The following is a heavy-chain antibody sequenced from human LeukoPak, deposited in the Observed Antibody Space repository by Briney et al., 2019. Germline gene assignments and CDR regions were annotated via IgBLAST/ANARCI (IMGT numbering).Heavy chain of an antibody. D-gene: IGHD4-17*01. CDR3: ARASTTVKPFDP. CDR2: IYYSGST. CDR1: GGSISSSSYY. Sequence: SETLSLTCTVSGGSISSSSYYWGWIRQPPGKGLEWIGSIYYSGSTYYNPSLKSRVTISVDTSKNQFSLKLSSVTAADTAVYYCARASTTVKPFDPWGQGTLVTVSS. V-gene: IGHV4-39*07. J-gene: IGHJ5*02.